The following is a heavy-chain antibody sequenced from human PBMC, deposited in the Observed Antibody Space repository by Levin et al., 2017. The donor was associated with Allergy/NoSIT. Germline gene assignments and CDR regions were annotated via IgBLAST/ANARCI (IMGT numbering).Heavy chain of an antibody. CDR3: AKADLAPLGYCGGSSCSGN. J-gene: IGHJ4*02. CDR2: INEDGREK. Sequence: GGSLRLSCTASGFTFSNFWMSWVRQAPGKGLEWVANINEDGREKYYVDSVKGRFTISRDNAKNSLYLQVNSLRAEDTAVYYCAKADLAPLGYCGGSSCSGNWGQGTLVTVS. CDR1: GFTFSNFW. V-gene: IGHV3-7*01. D-gene: IGHD2-15*01.